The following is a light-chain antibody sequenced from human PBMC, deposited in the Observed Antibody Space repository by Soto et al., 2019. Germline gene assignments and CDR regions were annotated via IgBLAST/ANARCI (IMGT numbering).Light chain of an antibody. CDR3: QKYSSAPS. CDR1: QSISNY. Sequence: DLQMTQSPSSLSASVGDRVTITSRASQSISNYIAWYQQKPGTVPKLLIYAASILQSWVPSRFSGSGSATDFTLTISSLQPEDVATYYCQKYSSAPSFGPGTKVDIK. J-gene: IGKJ3*01. V-gene: IGKV1-27*01. CDR2: AAS.